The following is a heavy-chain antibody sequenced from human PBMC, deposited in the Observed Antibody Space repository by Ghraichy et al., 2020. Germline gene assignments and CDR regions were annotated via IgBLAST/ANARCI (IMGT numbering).Heavy chain of an antibody. CDR3: ARGFYDFWSSNYYGMDV. Sequence: GGSLRLSCAASGFTFSSYWMSWVRQAPGKGLEWVANIKQDGSEKYYVDSVKGRFTISRDNAKNSLYLQMNSLRAEDTAVYYCARGFYDFWSSNYYGMDVWGQGTTVTVSS. V-gene: IGHV3-7*01. CDR1: GFTFSSYW. J-gene: IGHJ6*02. CDR2: IKQDGSEK. D-gene: IGHD3-3*01.